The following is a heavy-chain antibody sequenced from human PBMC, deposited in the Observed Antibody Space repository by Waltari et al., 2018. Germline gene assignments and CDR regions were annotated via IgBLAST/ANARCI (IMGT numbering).Heavy chain of an antibody. Sequence: EVQLVESGGGLIQPGGSLRLSCAASGFTGSSNELGWVRQAPGKGLEWVSVIYSGGSTYYADSVKGRFTISRDNSKNTLYLQMNSLRAEDTAVYYCARNMVRGVIGWCAFDIWGQGTMVTVSS. D-gene: IGHD3-10*01. CDR3: ARNMVRGVIGWCAFDI. V-gene: IGHV3-53*01. J-gene: IGHJ3*02. CDR2: IYSGGST. CDR1: GFTGSSNE.